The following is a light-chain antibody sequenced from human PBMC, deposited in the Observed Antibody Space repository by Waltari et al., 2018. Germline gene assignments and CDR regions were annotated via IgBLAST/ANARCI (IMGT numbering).Light chain of an antibody. Sequence: IVLTQPPATLSLSPGERATLSCTASQSISSYLAWFQQKPGQAPRLLIHTASNRATGIPARVSGSGAGTDFTLTSSSLEREDFAVYYCQQRSNWPTTFGQGTKLEI. CDR1: QSISSY. V-gene: IGKV3-11*01. J-gene: IGKJ2*01. CDR3: QQRSNWPTT. CDR2: TAS.